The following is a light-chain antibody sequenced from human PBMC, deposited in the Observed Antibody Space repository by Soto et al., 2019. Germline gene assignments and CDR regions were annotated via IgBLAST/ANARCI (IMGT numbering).Light chain of an antibody. J-gene: IGKJ1*01. V-gene: IGKV3-20*01. CDR2: GAS. Sequence: EIVLTQSPGTLSLSPGERATLSCRASQSVNSNYLAWYQRKPGQAPRLLIYGASNRATDIPYRFSASGSGTDFTLTITRREAEDFAVYYWQQYDSTPPTFGQGTKVEVK. CDR3: QQYDSTPPT. CDR1: QSVNSNY.